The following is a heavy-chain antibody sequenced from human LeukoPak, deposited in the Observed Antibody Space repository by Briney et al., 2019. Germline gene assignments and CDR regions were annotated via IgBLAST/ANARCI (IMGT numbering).Heavy chain of an antibody. D-gene: IGHD3-22*01. CDR3: ARLRRYYDSSGLVPYYYYGMDV. J-gene: IGHJ6*02. CDR2: ISHSGST. CDR1: GGSFSGYY. V-gene: IGHV4-34*01. Sequence: PSETLSLTCAVYGGSFSGYYWSWIRQPPGKGLEWIGEISHSGSTNYNPSLKSRVTISVDTSKNQFSLKLSSVTAADTAVYYCARLRRYYDSSGLVPYYYYGMDVWGQGTTVTVSS.